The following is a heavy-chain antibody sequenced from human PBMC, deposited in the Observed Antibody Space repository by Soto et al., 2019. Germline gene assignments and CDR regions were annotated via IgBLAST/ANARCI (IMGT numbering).Heavy chain of an antibody. J-gene: IGHJ3*02. CDR3: ARDGPTIVAKDAFDI. D-gene: IGHD2-21*01. V-gene: IGHV1-18*01. CDR2: ISGYKNNT. Sequence: QGQLVQSGVEVKKPGASVKDSCKASGYTFTTYGISWPRQAPEQELEWMGWISGYKNNTDYAQKFQGRVTMTTDTSPTAVYMDLGSLRSDDTAMYYCARDGPTIVAKDAFDIWGQGEMFTVSS. CDR1: GYTFTTYG.